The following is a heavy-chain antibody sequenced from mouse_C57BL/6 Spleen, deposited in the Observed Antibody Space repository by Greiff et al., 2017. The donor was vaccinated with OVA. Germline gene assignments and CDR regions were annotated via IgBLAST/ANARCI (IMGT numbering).Heavy chain of an antibody. Sequence: EVQLVESGGGLVQSKGSLKLSCAASGFSFNTYAMNWVRQAPGKGLEWVARIRSKSNNYATYYADSVKDRFTISRDDSESMLYLQMNNLKTEDTAMYDCGGVYYSNPFAYWGQGTLVTVSA. CDR3: GGVYYSNPFAY. J-gene: IGHJ3*01. V-gene: IGHV10-1*01. CDR2: IRSKSNNYAT. CDR1: GFSFNTYA. D-gene: IGHD2-5*01.